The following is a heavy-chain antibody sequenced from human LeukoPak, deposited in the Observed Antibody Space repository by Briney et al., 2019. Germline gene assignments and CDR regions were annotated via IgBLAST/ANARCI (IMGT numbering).Heavy chain of an antibody. Sequence: GGSLRLSCAASGFTFSSYAMHWVRQAPGKGLEWVSSISSSSSYIYYADSVKGRFTISRDNAKNSLYLQMNSLRAEDTAVYYCARDIIAAAGKTTNYWGQGTLVTVSS. CDR2: ISSSSSYI. J-gene: IGHJ4*02. CDR3: ARDIIAAAGKTTNY. CDR1: GFTFSSYA. D-gene: IGHD6-13*01. V-gene: IGHV3-21*01.